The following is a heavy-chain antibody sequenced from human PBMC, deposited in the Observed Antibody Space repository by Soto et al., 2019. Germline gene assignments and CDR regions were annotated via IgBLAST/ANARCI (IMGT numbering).Heavy chain of an antibody. CDR3: ARDNHGVPYYYDSSGYRKIDY. D-gene: IGHD3-22*01. Sequence: GASVKVSCKASGYTFTSYGISWVRQAPGQGLEWMGWISAYNGNTNYAQKLQGRVTMTTDTSTSTAYMGLRSLRSDDTAVYYCARDNHGVPYYYDSSGYRKIDYWGQGTLVTVSS. V-gene: IGHV1-18*01. J-gene: IGHJ4*02. CDR2: ISAYNGNT. CDR1: GYTFTSYG.